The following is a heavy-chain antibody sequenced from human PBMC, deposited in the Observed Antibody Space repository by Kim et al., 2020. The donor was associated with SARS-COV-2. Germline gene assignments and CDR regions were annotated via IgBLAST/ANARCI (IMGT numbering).Heavy chain of an antibody. D-gene: IGHD1-1*01. CDR2: MYHSGST. Sequence: SETLSLTCSVSGGSISGYYWSWIRQPPGKGLEWIGYMYHSGSTNYNPSLKSRVTISVDTSKNEFSLKLSSVTPADTAVYYCASSFDTNNWYSIQYLGQGT. CDR3: ASSFDTNNWYSIQY. J-gene: IGHJ4*02. CDR1: GGSISGYY. V-gene: IGHV4-59*01.